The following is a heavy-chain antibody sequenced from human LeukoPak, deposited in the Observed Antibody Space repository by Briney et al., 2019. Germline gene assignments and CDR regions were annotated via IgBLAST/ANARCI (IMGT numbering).Heavy chain of an antibody. V-gene: IGHV1-24*01. CDR3: ATTVVGATVTGY. Sequence: ASVKVSCKVSGCTLISLSMPLVRQAPGKGLEWMGGFDPEDGEIIYAQKFQGRVTMTEDTSVHTAYMELSSLRSEDTAVYYCATTVVGATVTGYWGQGTLVTVSS. J-gene: IGHJ4*02. CDR2: FDPEDGEI. D-gene: IGHD1-26*01. CDR1: GCTLISLS.